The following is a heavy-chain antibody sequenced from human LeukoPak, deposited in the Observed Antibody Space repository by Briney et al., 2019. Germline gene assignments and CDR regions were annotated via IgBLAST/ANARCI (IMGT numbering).Heavy chain of an antibody. V-gene: IGHV3-13*01. Sequence: GGSLRLSCAASGFTFSSYDMQWVRHARGKGLEGGSAIGSAGDTYYPGSVKGRFTISREKTKNSLYLQMNSLRAGDTAVYYCARVPVVTSTEGYYYYYGMDVWGQGTTVTVSS. CDR3: ARVPVVTSTEGYYYYYGMDV. CDR1: GFTFSSYD. J-gene: IGHJ6*02. CDR2: IGSAGDT. D-gene: IGHD4-23*01.